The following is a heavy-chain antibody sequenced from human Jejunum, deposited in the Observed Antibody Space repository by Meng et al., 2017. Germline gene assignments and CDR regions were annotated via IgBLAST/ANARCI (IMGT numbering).Heavy chain of an antibody. CDR3: ARGAVTGQRSDF. D-gene: IGHD2-21*02. CDR1: GFTFGSYW. Sequence: EVQLVETGGGLVQPWGSLELSCAASGFTFGSYWMNWVRQVPGKGLVWVSRINSDGSSTSYADSVKGRFSISRDNAKNTLSLQMNSLRAEDTAVYYCARGAVTGQRSDFWGQGTLVTVSS. V-gene: IGHV3-74*02. CDR2: INSDGSST. J-gene: IGHJ4*02.